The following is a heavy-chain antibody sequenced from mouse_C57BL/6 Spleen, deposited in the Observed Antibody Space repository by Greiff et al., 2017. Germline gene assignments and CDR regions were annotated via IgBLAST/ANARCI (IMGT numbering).Heavy chain of an antibody. Sequence: VQLQQPGAELVKPGASVKVSCKASGYTFTSYWMHWVKQRPGQGLEWIGRIHPSDSDTNYNQKFKSKATLTVDKSSSTAYMQLSSLTSEDSAVYYCAINPNYYGSSDWYFDVWGTGTTVTVSS. V-gene: IGHV1-74*01. D-gene: IGHD1-1*01. CDR1: GYTFTSYW. CDR3: AINPNYYGSSDWYFDV. J-gene: IGHJ1*03. CDR2: IHPSDSDT.